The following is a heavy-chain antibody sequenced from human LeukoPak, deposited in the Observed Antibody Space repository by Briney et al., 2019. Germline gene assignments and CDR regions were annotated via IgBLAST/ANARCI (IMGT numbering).Heavy chain of an antibody. Sequence: PGGSLRLSCAASGFTFSSYSMNWVRQAPGKGLEWVSSISSSSSYIYYADSVKGRFTISRDNAKNSLYLQMNSLRAEDTAVYYCAREREYCSGGSCYFDYWGQGTLVTVSS. CDR3: AREREYCSGGSCYFDY. CDR1: GFTFSSYS. J-gene: IGHJ4*02. CDR2: ISSSSSYI. V-gene: IGHV3-21*01. D-gene: IGHD2-15*01.